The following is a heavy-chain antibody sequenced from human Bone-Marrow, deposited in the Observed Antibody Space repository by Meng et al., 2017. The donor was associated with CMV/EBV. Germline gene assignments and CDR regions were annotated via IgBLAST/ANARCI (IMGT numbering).Heavy chain of an antibody. CDR1: GFTFSTYS. CDR2: ISSSSYI. D-gene: IGHD3-3*01. V-gene: IGHV3-21*01. J-gene: IGHJ1*01. Sequence: GESLKISCAASGFTFSTYSMSWVRQAPGKGLEWVSSISSSSYIYYADSVKGRFTISRDNAKNSLYLQMNSLRAEDTAVYYCARINGPFWSGSFQHWGQGTRVTVYS. CDR3: ARINGPFWSGSFQH.